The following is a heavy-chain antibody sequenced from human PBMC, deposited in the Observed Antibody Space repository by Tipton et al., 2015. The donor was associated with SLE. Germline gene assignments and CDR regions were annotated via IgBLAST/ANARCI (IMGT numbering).Heavy chain of an antibody. CDR1: GGSISRYY. J-gene: IGHJ4*02. CDR3: VVCSPSSCSYFDY. CDR2: IYTGGNT. Sequence: TLSLTCTVSGGSISRYYWGWIRQPAGKGLEWIGRIYTGGNTKYNPSLESRVTLSVDASKDQFPLRLTSLTAADTAVYYCVVCSPSSCSYFDYWGQGRLVTVSS. D-gene: IGHD2-2*01. V-gene: IGHV4-4*07.